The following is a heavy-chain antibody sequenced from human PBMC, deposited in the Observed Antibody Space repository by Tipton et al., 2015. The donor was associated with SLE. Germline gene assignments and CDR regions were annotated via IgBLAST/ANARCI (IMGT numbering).Heavy chain of an antibody. CDR1: GFTFDDYA. V-gene: IGHV3-9*01. CDR2: ISWNSGSI. D-gene: IGHD1-26*01. CDR3: AKGEEWELLLSLDY. J-gene: IGHJ4*02. Sequence: SLRLSCAASGFTFDDYAMHWVRQAPGKGLEWVSGISWNSGSIGYADSVKGRFTISRDNAKNSLYLQMNSLRAEDTALYYCAKGEEWELLLSLDYWGQGTLVTVSS.